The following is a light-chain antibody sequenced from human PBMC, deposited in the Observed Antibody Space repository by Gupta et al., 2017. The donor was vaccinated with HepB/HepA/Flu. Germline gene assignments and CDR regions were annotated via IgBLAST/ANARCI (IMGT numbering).Light chain of an antibody. V-gene: IGLV7-43*01. CDR3: LLYYGGPWV. CDR1: TGAVTSGYY. Sequence: QTVVTQETSLTVSPGGTVTFTCASSTGAVTSGYYPNWFQQKPGQAPRALIYNTINKHSWTPARFSGSLLGGKAARTLSGVQPEDEAEYYCLLYYGGPWVFGGGTKLTVL. CDR2: NTI. J-gene: IGLJ3*02.